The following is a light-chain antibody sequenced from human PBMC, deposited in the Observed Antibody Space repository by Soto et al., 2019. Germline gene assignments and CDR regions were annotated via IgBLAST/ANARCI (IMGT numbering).Light chain of an antibody. J-gene: IGKJ5*01. V-gene: IGKV1-9*01. CDR2: AAS. CDR3: QQLNSFPIT. CDR1: QAISSY. Sequence: DIQLTQAPLFLSASAGDEVSLTCRASQAISSYLAWYQQKPGRAPKLLIYAASTLQSGVPSRFSGSGSGTEFTLTITSLQPEDFATYYCQQLNSFPITFGQGTRLEIK.